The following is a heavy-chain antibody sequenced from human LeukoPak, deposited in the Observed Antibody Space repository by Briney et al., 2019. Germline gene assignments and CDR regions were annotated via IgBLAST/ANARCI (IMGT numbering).Heavy chain of an antibody. J-gene: IGHJ6*03. CDR2: IRYGGGNT. V-gene: IGHV3-30*02. CDR1: GVTFSSYS. Sequence: GGSLRLSCAASGVTFSSYSMNWVRQAPGKGLEWVGFIRYGGGNTYYADSVKGRFTISKDNSKNTMDLQMNSLNAEDTAVYYCAKDEVVPGYYYTDVWGRGTTVTISS. D-gene: IGHD2-2*01. CDR3: AKDEVVPGYYYTDV.